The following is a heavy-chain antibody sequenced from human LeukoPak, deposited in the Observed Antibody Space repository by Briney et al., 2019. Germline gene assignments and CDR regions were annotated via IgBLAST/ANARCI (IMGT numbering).Heavy chain of an antibody. Sequence: GGSLRLSCGASGFTVSTNYMSWVRQAPGKGLEWVSIIYSGGSTYYADSVKGRFTISRDNSKNTLYLQMNSLRAEDTAVYYCASYRYGSSFAFDIWGHGTMVTVSS. D-gene: IGHD6-6*01. V-gene: IGHV3-66*01. CDR2: IYSGGST. CDR3: ASYRYGSSFAFDI. CDR1: GFTVSTNY. J-gene: IGHJ3*02.